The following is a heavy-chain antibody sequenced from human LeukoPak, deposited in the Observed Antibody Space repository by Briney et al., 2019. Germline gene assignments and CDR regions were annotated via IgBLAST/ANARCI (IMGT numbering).Heavy chain of an antibody. V-gene: IGHV4-39*07. J-gene: IGHJ4*02. CDR3: ARSGVTYYYGSGTLY. CDR2: IYYSGST. D-gene: IGHD3-10*01. Sequence: SETLSLTCTVSGGSISSSSYYWGWIRQPPGKGLEWIGSIYYSGSTYYNPSLKSRVTISVDTSKNQFSLKLSSVTAADTAVYYCARSGVTYYYGSGTLYWGQGTLVTVSS. CDR1: GGSISSSSYY.